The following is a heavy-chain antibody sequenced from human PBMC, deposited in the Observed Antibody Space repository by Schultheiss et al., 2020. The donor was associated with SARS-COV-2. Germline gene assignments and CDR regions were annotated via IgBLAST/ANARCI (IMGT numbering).Heavy chain of an antibody. D-gene: IGHD6-19*01. V-gene: IGHV4-61*05. J-gene: IGHJ6*02. CDR1: GGSISSSSYY. CDR2: IYYSGST. Sequence: SETLSLTCTVSGGSISSSSYYWSWIRQPPGKGLEWIGYIYYSGSTNYNPSLKSRVTISVDTSKNQFSLKLSSVTAADTAVYYCARGRRQWLVFQYYGMDVWGQGTTVTVSS. CDR3: ARGRRQWLVFQYYGMDV.